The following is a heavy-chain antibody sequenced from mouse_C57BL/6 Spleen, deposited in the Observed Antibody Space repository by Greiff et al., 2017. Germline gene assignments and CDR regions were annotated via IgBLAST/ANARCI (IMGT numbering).Heavy chain of an antibody. CDR2: IYPGDGDT. CDR1: GYAFSSYW. J-gene: IGHJ4*01. Sequence: VQGVESGAELVKPGASVKISCKASGYAFSSYWMNWVKQRPGKGLEWIGQIYPGDGDTNYNGKFKGKGTLTADKSYSTAYMQLSSLTSEDSAVYFCAIYYDYADYYAMDYWGQGASVTVSS. V-gene: IGHV1-80*01. CDR3: AIYYDYADYYAMDY. D-gene: IGHD2-4*01.